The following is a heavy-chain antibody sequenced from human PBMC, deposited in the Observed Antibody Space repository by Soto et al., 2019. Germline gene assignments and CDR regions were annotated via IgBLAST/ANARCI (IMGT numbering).Heavy chain of an antibody. V-gene: IGHV4-30-2*01. CDR1: GGSISSGGYS. D-gene: IGHD6-19*01. CDR3: ARGRYSSGYY. Sequence: PSETLSLTCAVSGGSISSGGYSWSWIRQPPGKGLEWIGYIYHSGSTYYNPSLKSRVTISVDTSKNQFSLKLSSVTAADTAVYYCARGRYSSGYYWGQGTLVTVSS. J-gene: IGHJ4*02. CDR2: IYHSGST.